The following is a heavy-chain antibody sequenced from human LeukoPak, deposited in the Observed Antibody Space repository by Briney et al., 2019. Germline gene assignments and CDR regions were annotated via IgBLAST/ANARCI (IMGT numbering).Heavy chain of an antibody. CDR3: ARYPSGNTWFDS. Sequence: PSETLSLTCAVYGGSFSGYYWSWIRQPPGKGLEWIGEINHSGSTNYNPSLKSRVTISVDTSKNQFSLKLSSVTAADTAVYYCARYPSGNTWFDSWGQGTLVTVSS. J-gene: IGHJ5*01. CDR2: INHSGST. V-gene: IGHV4-34*01. D-gene: IGHD1-26*01. CDR1: GGSFSGYY.